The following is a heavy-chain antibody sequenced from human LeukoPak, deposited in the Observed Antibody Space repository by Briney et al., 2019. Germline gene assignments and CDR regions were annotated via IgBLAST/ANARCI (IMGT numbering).Heavy chain of an antibody. D-gene: IGHD5-18*01. J-gene: IGHJ4*02. CDR2: IKQDGSNK. Sequence: GGSLRLSCAASGFTFSSYWMSWVRQAPGKGLEWVANIKQDGSNKYYADSVKGRFTISRDNSKNTLYLQMNSLRAEDTAVYYCARDMSAMVTGTDYWGQGTLVTVSS. CDR1: GFTFSSYW. V-gene: IGHV3-7*01. CDR3: ARDMSAMVTGTDY.